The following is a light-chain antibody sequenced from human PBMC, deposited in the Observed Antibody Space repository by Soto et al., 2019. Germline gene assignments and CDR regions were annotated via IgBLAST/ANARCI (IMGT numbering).Light chain of an antibody. Sequence: SYELTQPPSVSVSPGQTASISCSGDTLWDAYAYWYQQKPGQSPVMVIYQNDRRPSGIPERFSGSNSGNTATLAISGTQAMDEADYFCQAWDSTTVLFGGGTKLPS. CDR1: TLWDAY. CDR3: QAWDSTTVL. V-gene: IGLV3-1*01. J-gene: IGLJ2*01. CDR2: QND.